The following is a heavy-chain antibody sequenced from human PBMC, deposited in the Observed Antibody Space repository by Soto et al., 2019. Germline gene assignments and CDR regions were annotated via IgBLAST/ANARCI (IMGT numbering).Heavy chain of an antibody. CDR2: ISAYNGNT. D-gene: IGHD2-2*01. CDR3: ARDDPRVYCSSTSCYAGGYYYYGMDV. V-gene: IGHV1-18*01. J-gene: IGHJ6*02. CDR1: GYTFTSYG. Sequence: QVQLVQSGAEVKKPGASVKVSCKASGYTFTSYGISWVRQAPGQGLEWMGWISAYNGNTNYAQKLQGRVTMTTDTSTSTAYMELRSLRSDDTAVYYCARDDPRVYCSSTSCYAGGYYYYGMDVWGQGTTVTVSS.